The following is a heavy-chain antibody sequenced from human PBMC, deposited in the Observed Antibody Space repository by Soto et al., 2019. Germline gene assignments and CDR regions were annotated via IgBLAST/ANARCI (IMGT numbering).Heavy chain of an antibody. Sequence: GASVKVSCKASGYTFTSYAMHWVRQAPGQRLEWMGWINAGNGNTKYSQKFQGRVTITRDTSASTAYMELSRLRSEDTAVYYFARDLDFWSGYSAPDYWGQGTLVTVSS. CDR3: ARDLDFWSGYSAPDY. CDR2: INAGNGNT. V-gene: IGHV1-3*01. CDR1: GYTFTSYA. J-gene: IGHJ4*02. D-gene: IGHD3-3*01.